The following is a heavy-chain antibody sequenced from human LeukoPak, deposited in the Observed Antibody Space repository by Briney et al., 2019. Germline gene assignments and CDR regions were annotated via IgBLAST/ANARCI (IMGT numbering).Heavy chain of an antibody. J-gene: IGHJ3*02. CDR1: GGSISSYY. CDR3: ARQGAGGRAFDM. CDR2: IYYSGST. V-gene: IGHV4-59*08. D-gene: IGHD1-26*01. Sequence: SETLSLTCTVSGGSISSYYWSWLRQPPGKGLEWIGYIYYSGSTNYNPSLKSRVTISVDTSKNQFSLRLSSVTAADTAIYYCARQGAGGRAFDMWGQGTMVSVSS.